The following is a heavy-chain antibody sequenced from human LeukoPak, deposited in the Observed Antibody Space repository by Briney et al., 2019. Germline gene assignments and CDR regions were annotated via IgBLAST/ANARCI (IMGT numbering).Heavy chain of an antibody. V-gene: IGHV1-18*01. Sequence: ASVKVSRKASGYSFNTYYMNWVRQAPGQGLEWMGWISAYNGNTNYAQKLQGRVTMTTDTSTSTAYMELRSLRSEDTAVYYCARGGYCSSTSCYRGAFDIWGQGTMVTVSS. CDR2: ISAYNGNT. CDR3: ARGGYCSSTSCYRGAFDI. J-gene: IGHJ3*02. D-gene: IGHD2-2*01. CDR1: GYSFNTYY.